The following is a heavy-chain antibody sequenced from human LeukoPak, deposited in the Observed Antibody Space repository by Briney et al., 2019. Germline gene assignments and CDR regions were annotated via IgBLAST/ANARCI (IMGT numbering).Heavy chain of an antibody. CDR3: ARPPARHSGGYSYSQDAFDI. CDR1: GFTFSSYS. V-gene: IGHV3-48*01. CDR2: ISSSSTTI. D-gene: IGHD3-22*01. Sequence: GGSLRLSGAASGFTFSSYSMNWVRQAPGKGLEGVSSISSSSTTIYYADSVKGRFTISRDNAKNSLYLQMNSLIAEDTAVYYCARPPARHSGGYSYSQDAFDIWGQGTMVTVSS. J-gene: IGHJ3*02.